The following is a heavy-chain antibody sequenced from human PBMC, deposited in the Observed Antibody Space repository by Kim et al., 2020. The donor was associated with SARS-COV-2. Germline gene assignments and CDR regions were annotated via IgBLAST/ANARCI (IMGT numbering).Heavy chain of an antibody. D-gene: IGHD3-3*01. CDR3: ARSGVVTGTYYYYGMDV. CDR2: INPNSGGT. CDR1: GYTFTGYY. Sequence: ASVKVSCKASGYTFTGYYMHWVRQAPGQGLEWMGRINPNSGGTNYAQKFQGRVTMTRDTSISTAYMELSRLRSDDTAVYYCARSGVVTGTYYYYGMDVWGQGTTVTVSS. J-gene: IGHJ6*02. V-gene: IGHV1-2*06.